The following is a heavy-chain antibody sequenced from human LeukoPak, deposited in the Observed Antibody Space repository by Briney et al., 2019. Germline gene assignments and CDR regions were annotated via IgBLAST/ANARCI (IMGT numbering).Heavy chain of an antibody. CDR3: AKVGSGTLTRFSFDY. J-gene: IGHJ4*02. V-gene: IGHV3-15*01. D-gene: IGHD2-2*01. Sequence: GGSLRLSCAASGFTFSNAWMSWVRQAPGKGMEWVGRIKSKTDGGTTDYAAPVKGRFTISRDDSKNTLYLQMNSLRVDDTAVYYCAKVGSGTLTRFSFDYWGQGTLVTVSS. CDR2: IKSKTDGGTT. CDR1: GFTFSNAW.